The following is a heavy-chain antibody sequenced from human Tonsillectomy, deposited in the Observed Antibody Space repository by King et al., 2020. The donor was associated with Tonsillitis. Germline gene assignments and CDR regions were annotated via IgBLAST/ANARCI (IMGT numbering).Heavy chain of an antibody. D-gene: IGHD1-26*01. J-gene: IGHJ4*02. CDR1: GFTFSDHY. CDR3: ARGKVGAASTFDY. CDR2: TRNKGNSYTI. Sequence: VQLVESGGGLVQPGGSLRLSCAASGFTFSDHYMDWVRQAPGKVLEWVGRTRNKGNSYTIEYAASLEGRFTISRDDSENSLYLQMNSLKTEDTAVYYCARGKVGAASTFDYWGQGTLVTVSS. V-gene: IGHV3-72*01.